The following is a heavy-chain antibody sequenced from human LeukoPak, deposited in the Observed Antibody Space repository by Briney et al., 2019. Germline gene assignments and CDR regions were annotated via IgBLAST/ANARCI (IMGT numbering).Heavy chain of an antibody. CDR1: GFTFSSYS. CDR2: ISSNSSYI. D-gene: IGHD2-2*01. V-gene: IGHV3-21*01. Sequence: PGGSLRLSCAASGFTFSSYSMNWVRQAPGKGLEWVSSISSNSSYIYYADSVKGRFTISRDNAKNSLYLQMNSLRAEDTAVYYCARLRYCSSTSCYAGDYYYYGMDVWGQGTTVTVSS. CDR3: ARLRYCSSTSCYAGDYYYYGMDV. J-gene: IGHJ6*02.